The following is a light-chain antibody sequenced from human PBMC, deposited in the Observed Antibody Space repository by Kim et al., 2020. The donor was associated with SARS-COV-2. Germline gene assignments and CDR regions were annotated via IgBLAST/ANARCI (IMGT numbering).Light chain of an antibody. CDR3: QQRNNWPSAVT. J-gene: IGKJ4*01. CDR1: QSIGNS. Sequence: PGEGAILSCRASQSIGNSLCWYQHKPGQAPRLLIYDAANRPAGIPDRFSGGRSGTDFALTIGSLEPEDFAVYYCQQRNNWPSAVTFGGGTKVDI. V-gene: IGKV3-11*01. CDR2: DAA.